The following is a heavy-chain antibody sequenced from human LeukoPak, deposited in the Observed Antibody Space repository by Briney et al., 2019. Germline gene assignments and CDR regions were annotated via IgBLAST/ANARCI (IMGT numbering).Heavy chain of an antibody. CDR2: IYTSGST. Sequence: PSETLSLTCTISGGSISRGSYYWSWIRQPAGKGLEWIGRIYTSGSTYYNPSLKSRVTISVDTSKNQFSLKLSSVTAADTAVYYCARVANYYDSSGYQDYYFDYWDQGTLVTVSS. CDR1: GGSISRGSYY. V-gene: IGHV4-61*02. D-gene: IGHD3-22*01. J-gene: IGHJ4*02. CDR3: ARVANYYDSSGYQDYYFDY.